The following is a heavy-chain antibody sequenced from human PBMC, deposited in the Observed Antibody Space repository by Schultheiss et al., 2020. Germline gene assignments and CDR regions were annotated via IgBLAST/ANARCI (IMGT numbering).Heavy chain of an antibody. CDR3: ARPRRYYDSSGYGTFDI. CDR2: IYYSGST. Sequence: SETLSLTCTVSGGSISSSSYYWGWIRQPPGKGLEWIGSIYYSGSTYYNPSLKSRVTISVDTSKNQFSLKLSSVTAADTAVYYCARPRRYYDSSGYGTFDIWGQGTMVTVSS. V-gene: IGHV4-39*01. D-gene: IGHD3-22*01. J-gene: IGHJ3*02. CDR1: GGSISSSSYY.